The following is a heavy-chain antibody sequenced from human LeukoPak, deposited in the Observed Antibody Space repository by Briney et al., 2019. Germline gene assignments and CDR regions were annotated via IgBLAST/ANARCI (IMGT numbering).Heavy chain of an antibody. CDR1: GYTFSIYG. J-gene: IGHJ4*02. Sequence: ASVKVSCKASGYTFSIYGISWVRQAPGQGLEWMGWINTYNGNTNYAQKLQDRVTMTTDTSTSTAYMELRSLRVDDTAVYYCARAPRAYTNSLEFHYWGQGTLITVSS. D-gene: IGHD4-11*01. CDR3: ARAPRAYTNSLEFHY. V-gene: IGHV1-18*01. CDR2: INTYNGNT.